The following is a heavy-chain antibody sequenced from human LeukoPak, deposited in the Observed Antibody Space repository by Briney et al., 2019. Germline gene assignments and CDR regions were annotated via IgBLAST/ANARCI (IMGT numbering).Heavy chain of an antibody. CDR1: GYNFATYW. D-gene: IGHD6-13*01. V-gene: IGHV5-51*01. CDR2: IYPGNSHT. Sequence: GESLKISCQGSGYNFATYWIVWVRQMPGKGLEWMGIIYPGNSHTRYSPSFQGQVTISADTSISTAYLHWSSLQSSVTAMYYCAKFHATWYGDTWGQGTLVNVSS. CDR3: AKFHATWYGDT. J-gene: IGHJ4*02.